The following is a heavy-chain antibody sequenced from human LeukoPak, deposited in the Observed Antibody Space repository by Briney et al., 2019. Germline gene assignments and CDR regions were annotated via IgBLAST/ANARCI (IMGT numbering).Heavy chain of an antibody. V-gene: IGHV3-33*01. D-gene: IGHD1-26*01. CDR3: ARDRDGSSYYFDY. CDR1: GFTFSSYG. CDR2: IWYDGSNK. J-gene: IGHJ4*02. Sequence: SGGSLRLSCAASGFTFSSYGVHWVRQAPGKGLEWVAVIWYDGSNKYYADSVKGRFTISRDNSKNTLYLQMNSLRAEDTAVYYCARDRDGSSYYFDYWGQGTLVTVSS.